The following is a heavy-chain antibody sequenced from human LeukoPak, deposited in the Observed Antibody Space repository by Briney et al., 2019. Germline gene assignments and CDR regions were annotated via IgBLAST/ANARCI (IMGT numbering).Heavy chain of an antibody. Sequence: SETLSLTCTVSGGSISRYYYSCIRQPPGKGLEWIGYIYYSGSTNYNPSLKSRVTISVDTSKNQFSLKLSSVTAADTAVYYCASGLDWNYDFDYWGQGTLVTVSS. CDR3: ASGLDWNYDFDY. CDR1: GGSISRYY. V-gene: IGHV4-59*01. CDR2: IYYSGST. D-gene: IGHD1-7*01. J-gene: IGHJ4*02.